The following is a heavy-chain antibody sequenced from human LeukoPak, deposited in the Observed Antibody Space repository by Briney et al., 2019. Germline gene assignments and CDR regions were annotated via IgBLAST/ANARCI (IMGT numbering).Heavy chain of an antibody. CDR2: ISSRSSYI. V-gene: IGHV3-21*01. D-gene: IGHD6-13*01. CDR1: GFTFSSYS. Sequence: GGSLRLSCAASGFTFSSYSVNWVRQAPGKGLEWVSSISSRSSYIYYADSVKGRFTISRDNAKNSLYLQMNSLRAEDTDVYYCAREGGGIAAGVYYFDYWGQGTLVTVSS. J-gene: IGHJ4*02. CDR3: AREGGGIAAGVYYFDY.